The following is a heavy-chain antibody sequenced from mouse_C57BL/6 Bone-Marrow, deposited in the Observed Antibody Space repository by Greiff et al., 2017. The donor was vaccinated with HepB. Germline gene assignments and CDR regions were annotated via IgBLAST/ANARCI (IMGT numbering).Heavy chain of an antibody. D-gene: IGHD1-1*01. V-gene: IGHV1-81*01. CDR3: ARGDYYGSSSGYFDY. CDR2: IYPRSGNT. Sequence: QVQLKESGAELARPGASVKLSCKASGYTFTSYGISWVKQRPGQGLEWIGEIYPRSGNTYYNEKFKGKATLTADKSSSTAYMELRSLTSEDSAVYFCARGDYYGSSSGYFDYWGQGTTLTVSS. J-gene: IGHJ2*01. CDR1: GYTFTSYG.